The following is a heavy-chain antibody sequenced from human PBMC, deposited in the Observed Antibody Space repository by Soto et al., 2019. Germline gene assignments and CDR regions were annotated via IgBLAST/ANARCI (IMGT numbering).Heavy chain of an antibody. Sequence: QVRLEQSGPEVKKPGSSVRVSCQASGGALTSYPIHWVRKAPGQGLEWMGVIDPMVDTSNLAEKFKARVILTADASTKPVYLDLTCLRSDDTAVYFCATYPRPYNWVDLWGRGTLRTVSS. J-gene: IGHJ5*02. CDR3: ATYPRPYNWVDL. V-gene: IGHV1-69*01. CDR1: GGALTSYP. D-gene: IGHD2-21*01. CDR2: IDPMVDTS.